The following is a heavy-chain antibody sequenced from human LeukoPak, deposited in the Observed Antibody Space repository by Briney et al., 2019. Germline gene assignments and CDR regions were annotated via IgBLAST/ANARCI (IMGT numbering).Heavy chain of an antibody. D-gene: IGHD2-15*01. Sequence: GGSLRLSCAASGVTFSDYYMSWIRQAPGKGLEWVSPITSSSSYIYYADSLKGRFTISRDNAKNSLYLQMNSLRAEDTAVYYCARDGGYCSGGSCYYYGMDVWGQGTTVTVSS. CDR3: ARDGGYCSGGSCYYYGMDV. V-gene: IGHV3-11*06. J-gene: IGHJ6*02. CDR2: ITSSSSYI. CDR1: GVTFSDYY.